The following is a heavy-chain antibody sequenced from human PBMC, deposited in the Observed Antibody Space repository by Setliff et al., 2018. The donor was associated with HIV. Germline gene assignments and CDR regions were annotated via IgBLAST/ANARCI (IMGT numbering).Heavy chain of an antibody. CDR2: INHSGRT. CDR1: GESFSGFY. V-gene: IGHV4-34*01. J-gene: IGHJ4*02. Sequence: SETLSLTCAVYGESFSGFYWTWIRQPPGKGLEWIGGINHSGRTNYNPSLKSRVTISVDTSKNQFSLKLTSMTAADTAVYYCARVRQVSDYGDYDYYFDYWGQGALVTVSS. CDR3: ARVRQVSDYGDYDYYFDY. D-gene: IGHD4-17*01.